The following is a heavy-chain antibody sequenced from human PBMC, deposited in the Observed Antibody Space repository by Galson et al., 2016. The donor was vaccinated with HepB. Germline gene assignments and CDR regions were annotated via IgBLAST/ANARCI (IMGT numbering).Heavy chain of an antibody. CDR2: ISGGGSYT. CDR3: ARAHVPYADYHLDF. Sequence: SLRLSCAASGFAFSDYYMGWIRQPPGKGLQWGSYISGGGSYTRHADSVKGRFTISRDNAGNSMSLQMNSLIAEDTAFYYCARAHVPYADYHLDFWGQGSLVTVSS. D-gene: IGHD4-17*01. CDR1: GFAFSDYY. V-gene: IGHV3-11*06. J-gene: IGHJ4*02.